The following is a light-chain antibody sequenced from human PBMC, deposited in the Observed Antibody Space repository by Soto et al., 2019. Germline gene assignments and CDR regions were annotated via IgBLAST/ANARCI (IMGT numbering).Light chain of an antibody. V-gene: IGKV1-39*01. CDR3: QQTYYAPLT. J-gene: IGKJ5*01. CDR1: QNSINY. Sequence: DRQMIKSPSSLLASMGDKVTITCRASQNSINYLNWYQQKPGKAPQLLIYVASRLESGVPSRFSGSGSGTDFTLTITSLQPEDFAAYYFQQTYYAPLTFGLGARLEIK. CDR2: VAS.